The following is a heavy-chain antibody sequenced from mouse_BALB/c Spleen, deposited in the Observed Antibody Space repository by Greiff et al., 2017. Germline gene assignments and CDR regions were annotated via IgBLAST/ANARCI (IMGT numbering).Heavy chain of an antibody. V-gene: IGHV5-6-5*01. J-gene: IGHJ1*01. CDR2: ISSGGST. CDR1: GFTFSSYA. CDR3: ARGGDYDWYFDV. D-gene: IGHD1-1*01. Sequence: EVKLVESGGGLVKPGGSLKLSCAASGFTFSSYAMSWVRQTPEKRLEWVASISSGGSTYYPDSVKGRFTISRDNARNMLYLQMSSLRSEDTAMYYCARGGDYDWYFDVWGAGTTVTVSA.